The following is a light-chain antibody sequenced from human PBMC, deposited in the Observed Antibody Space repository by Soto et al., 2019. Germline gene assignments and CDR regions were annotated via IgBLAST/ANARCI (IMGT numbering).Light chain of an antibody. J-gene: IGKJ1*01. CDR3: QQCGSSPWK. CDR1: QTISSNF. V-gene: IGKV3-20*01. Sequence: EIVLTQSPGTLSLSPGEGATLACRASQTISSNFLAWYQQKHGQPPRLLIYGVSIRATGIPDRFSGSGSGTDFTITISRLEPEDFAVYYCQQCGSSPWKFGQGNTVELK. CDR2: GVS.